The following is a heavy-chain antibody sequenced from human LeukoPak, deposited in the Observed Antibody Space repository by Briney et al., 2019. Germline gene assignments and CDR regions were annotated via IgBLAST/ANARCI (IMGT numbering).Heavy chain of an antibody. Sequence: PSETLSLTCTVSGVSMRSYYWSWIRQPPGKGLEWIGYVFSSGSTDYNPSLKSRVTMSVVTSRNQFSLNLRSVTAADTAVYYCTRGGWPRFDYWGQGILVTVSS. J-gene: IGHJ4*02. D-gene: IGHD2-15*01. CDR2: VFSSGST. CDR3: TRGGWPRFDY. CDR1: GVSMRSYY. V-gene: IGHV4-59*01.